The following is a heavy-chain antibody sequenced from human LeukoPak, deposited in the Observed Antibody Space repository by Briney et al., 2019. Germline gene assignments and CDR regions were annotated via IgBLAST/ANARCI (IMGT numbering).Heavy chain of an antibody. CDR3: AREGDYGDPPGY. D-gene: IGHD4-17*01. CDR2: ISAYNGNT. J-gene: IGHJ4*02. Sequence: ASMKVSSKASGYTFTSYGISWVRQAPGQGLEWMGWISAYNGNTNYAQKLQGRVTMTTDTSTSTAYMELRSLRSDDTAVYYCAREGDYGDPPGYWGQGTLVTVSS. CDR1: GYTFTSYG. V-gene: IGHV1-18*01.